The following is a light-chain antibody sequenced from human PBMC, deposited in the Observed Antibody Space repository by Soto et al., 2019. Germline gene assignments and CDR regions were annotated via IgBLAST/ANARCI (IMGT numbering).Light chain of an antibody. CDR2: KAS. CDR1: QSISSW. V-gene: IGKV1-5*03. CDR3: QQYNSYRT. Sequence: DIQMTQSPSTLSASVGDRVTITCRASQSISSWVAWYQQKPGKAPKLLIYKASSLESGVPSRFSGSGSGTGFTLTISSLQPDDFATYYCQQYNSYRTFGQGTKVDIK. J-gene: IGKJ1*01.